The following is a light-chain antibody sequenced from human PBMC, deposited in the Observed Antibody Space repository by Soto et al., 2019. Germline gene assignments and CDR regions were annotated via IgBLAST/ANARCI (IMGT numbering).Light chain of an antibody. V-gene: IGLV2-8*01. CDR3: TSYTPTGALV. CDR2: EVV. Sequence: QSALTQPPSASGSPGQSVTISCTGTKSDIGVYDFVSWYQHHPGKAPRLIIYEVVQRPSGVPDRFSGSKSGNTASLTVSGLQAADEADYYFTSYTPTGALVFGSGTKVTVL. CDR1: KSDIGVYDF. J-gene: IGLJ6*01.